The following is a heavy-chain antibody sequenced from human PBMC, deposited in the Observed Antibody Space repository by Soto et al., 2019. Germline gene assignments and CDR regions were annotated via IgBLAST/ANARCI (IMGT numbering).Heavy chain of an antibody. CDR2: IYYSGST. CDR3: ARGKVVVVAATRVPPPKDNWFDP. CDR1: GGSISSGDYY. Sequence: SETLSLTCTVSGGSISSGDYYWSWIRQPPGKCLEWIGYIYYSGSTYYNPSLKSRVTISVDTSKNQFSLKLSSVTAADTAVYYCARGKVVVVAATRVPPPKDNWFDPWGQGTLVTVYS. J-gene: IGHJ5*02. V-gene: IGHV4-30-4*01. D-gene: IGHD2-15*01.